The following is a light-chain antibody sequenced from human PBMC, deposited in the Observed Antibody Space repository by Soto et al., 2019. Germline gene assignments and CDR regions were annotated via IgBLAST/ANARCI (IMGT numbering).Light chain of an antibody. Sequence: DIQMTQSPSSLSASVEDRLIIPCRASQSISNHLAWYQQKHGKAPKXLIFAVSSIASGVPSRFSGSRSGPDLTLTISSLQSEDFETYDCQQSYSSPPTFGQGTKVDIK. CDR2: AVS. V-gene: IGKV1-39*01. CDR1: QSISNH. CDR3: QQSYSSPPT. J-gene: IGKJ1*01.